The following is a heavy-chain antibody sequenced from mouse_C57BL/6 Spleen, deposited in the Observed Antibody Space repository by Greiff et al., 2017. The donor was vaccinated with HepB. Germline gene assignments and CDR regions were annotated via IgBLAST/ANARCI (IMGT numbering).Heavy chain of an antibody. Sequence: QVQLQQPGAELVKPGASVKLSCKASGYTFTSYWMQWVKQRPGQGLEWIGEIDPSDSYTNYNQKFKGKATLTVDTSSSTAYMQLRSLTSEDSAVYYCARRWGYYAMDYWGQGTSVTVAS. D-gene: IGHD1-1*02. J-gene: IGHJ4*01. V-gene: IGHV1-50*01. CDR3: ARRWGYYAMDY. CDR2: IDPSDSYT. CDR1: GYTFTSYW.